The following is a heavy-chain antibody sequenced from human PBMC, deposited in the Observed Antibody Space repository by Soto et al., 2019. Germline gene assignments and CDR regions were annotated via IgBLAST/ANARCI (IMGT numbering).Heavy chain of an antibody. CDR3: ARDWDDYGDYADAFDI. Sequence: KSSETLSLTCTVSGGSISSGGYYWSWIRQHPGKGLEWIGYIYYSGSTYYNPSLKSRVTISVDTSKNQFSLKLSSVTAADTAVYYCARDWDDYGDYADAFDIWGQGTMVTVSS. V-gene: IGHV4-31*03. J-gene: IGHJ3*02. CDR1: GGSISSGGYY. CDR2: IYYSGST. D-gene: IGHD4-17*01.